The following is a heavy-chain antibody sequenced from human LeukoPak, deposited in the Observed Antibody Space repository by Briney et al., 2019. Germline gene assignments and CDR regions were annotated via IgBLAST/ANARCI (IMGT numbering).Heavy chain of an antibody. D-gene: IGHD5-18*01. CDR2: ISASGGST. CDR3: AKDIQGAN. J-gene: IGHJ4*02. CDR1: GFTFSFAA. Sequence: PGGSLRLSCAASGFTFSFAAMTWVRQGPGKGLEWVSLISASGGSTYYADSVKGRFTISRDNSKNTVYLQMNSLRAEDTALYYCAKDIQGANWGQGILVTVSS. V-gene: IGHV3-23*01.